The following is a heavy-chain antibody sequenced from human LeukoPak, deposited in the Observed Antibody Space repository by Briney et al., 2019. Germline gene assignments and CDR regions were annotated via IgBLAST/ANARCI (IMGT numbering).Heavy chain of an antibody. CDR1: GFTFDDCT. V-gene: IGHV3-9*01. J-gene: IGHJ4*02. D-gene: IGHD1-26*01. CDR2: ISWNSGSI. CDR3: AKGLVGTTTFMDY. Sequence: GGSLRLSCAASGFTFDDCTMHWVRQAPGKGLEWVSSISWNSGSIAYADSVKGRFTISRDNAKNSPFLQMNSLRAEDTALYYCAKGLVGTTTFMDYWGQGALVTVSS.